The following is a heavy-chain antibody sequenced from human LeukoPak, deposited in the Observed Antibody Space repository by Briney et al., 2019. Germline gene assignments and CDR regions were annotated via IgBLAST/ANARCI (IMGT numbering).Heavy chain of an antibody. J-gene: IGHJ5*02. CDR1: GGSISSSSYY. Sequence: PSETLSLTCTVSGGSISSSSYYWGWIRQPPGKGLEWIGSIYYSGSTYYNPSLKSRVTISVDTSKNQFSLKLSSVTAADTAVYYCARESLTYYYDSSGDNWFDPWGQGTLVTVSS. CDR3: ARESLTYYYDSSGDNWFDP. D-gene: IGHD3-22*01. CDR2: IYYSGST. V-gene: IGHV4-39*02.